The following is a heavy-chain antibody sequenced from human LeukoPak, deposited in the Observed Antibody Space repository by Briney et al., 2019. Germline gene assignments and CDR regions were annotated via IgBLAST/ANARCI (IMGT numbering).Heavy chain of an antibody. V-gene: IGHV3-66*01. D-gene: IGHD2-2*01. CDR1: GFTVSSHY. CDR3: ARGGVRDCSSTSCYHD. Sequence: GGSLRLSCAASGFTVSSHYMSWVRQAPGKGLEWVSVIYKDGSTYYAEFVKGRFTISRDSSKNTLFLQMISLRAEDTAAYYCARGGVRDCSSTSCYHDWGQGTLVTVSS. J-gene: IGHJ4*02. CDR2: IYKDGST.